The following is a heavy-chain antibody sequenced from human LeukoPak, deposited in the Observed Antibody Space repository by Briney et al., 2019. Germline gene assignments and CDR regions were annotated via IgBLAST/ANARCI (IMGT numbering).Heavy chain of an antibody. V-gene: IGHV5-51*01. Sequence: GESLKISCKGSGYSFSNYWIGWVRQMPGKGLEWMGIIYPGDSDTRYSLSFQGHVTISADNSISTAYLQWSSLKASDTAMYYCATYSGVWDLLNWGQGTLVAVSS. CDR1: GYSFSNYW. CDR2: IYPGDSDT. J-gene: IGHJ4*02. D-gene: IGHD1-26*01. CDR3: ATYSGVWDLLN.